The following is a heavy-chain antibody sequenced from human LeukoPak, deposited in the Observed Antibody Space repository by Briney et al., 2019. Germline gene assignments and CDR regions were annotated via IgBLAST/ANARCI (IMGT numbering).Heavy chain of an antibody. CDR3: ARGPRK. CDR2: VYYSESP. Sequence: SETLSLTCAVSGGSIPIGTWWTWVRQPPGQGLEWIGEVYYSESPNYNPSLKSRVTISLDKTKNQFLLNLTSVTAADTAVYYCARGPRKWGQGTMVTVSS. J-gene: IGHJ3*01. CDR1: GGSIPIGTW. V-gene: IGHV4-4*02.